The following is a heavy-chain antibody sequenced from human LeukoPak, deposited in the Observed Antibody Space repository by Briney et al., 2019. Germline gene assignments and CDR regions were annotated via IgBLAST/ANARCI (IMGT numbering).Heavy chain of an antibody. V-gene: IGHV5-51*01. D-gene: IGHD2-2*01. CDR2: IYHGDSDT. Sequence: PVEALKISCKGSGYSFTSYWIGWVRQMPGKGLEWMGIIYHGDSDTRYSPSFQGQVTISADKSISTAYLQWSSLKASDTAMYYCARRNPMPIRFDAFDIWGQGTIVSLST. J-gene: IGHJ3*02. CDR1: GYSFTSYW. CDR3: ARRNPMPIRFDAFDI.